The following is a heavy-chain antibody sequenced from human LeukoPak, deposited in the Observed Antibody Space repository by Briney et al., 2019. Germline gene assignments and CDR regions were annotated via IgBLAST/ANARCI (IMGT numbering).Heavy chain of an antibody. CDR2: IYYSGST. D-gene: IGHD3-22*01. J-gene: IGHJ3*02. CDR3: ASLCYYDSSGYSIGSDAFDI. Sequence: SETLSLTCTVSGGSISSSSYYWGWIRQPPGKGLEWIRSIYYSGSTYYNPSLKSRVTISVDTSKYQFSLKLSSVTAADTAVYYCASLCYYDSSGYSIGSDAFDIWGQGTMVTVSS. V-gene: IGHV4-39*01. CDR1: GGSISSSSYY.